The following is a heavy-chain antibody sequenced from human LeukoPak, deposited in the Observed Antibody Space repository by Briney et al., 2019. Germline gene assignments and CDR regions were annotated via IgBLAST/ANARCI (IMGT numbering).Heavy chain of an antibody. CDR3: VRDGIRDIPGIITIRYDY. J-gene: IGHJ4*02. Sequence: PGGSLRLSCSASAFIFSVYWMTWVRQAPGKGLEWVATTKEDGSDKYYVDSVRGRFTISRDNAENSLYLQMNSLTAEDTALYYCVRDGIRDIPGIITIRYDYWGQGTLVTVSS. CDR2: TKEDGSDK. D-gene: IGHD3-10*01. V-gene: IGHV3-7*05. CDR1: AFIFSVYW.